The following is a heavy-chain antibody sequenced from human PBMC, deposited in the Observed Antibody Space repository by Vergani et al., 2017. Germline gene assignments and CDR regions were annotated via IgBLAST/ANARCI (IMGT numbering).Heavy chain of an antibody. V-gene: IGHV3-48*03. CDR2: ISSSGSII. CDR1: GFTFSSYE. Sequence: EVQLVESGGGLVQPGGSLRLSCAASGFTFSSYEMNWVRQAPGKGLEWVSYISSSGSIIYYADSVKGRFTISRDNAKNSLYLQMNSLRAEDTAVYYCARESYTGCSSTSCYPFDYWGQGTLVTVSS. D-gene: IGHD2-2*01. CDR3: ARESYTGCSSTSCYPFDY. J-gene: IGHJ4*02.